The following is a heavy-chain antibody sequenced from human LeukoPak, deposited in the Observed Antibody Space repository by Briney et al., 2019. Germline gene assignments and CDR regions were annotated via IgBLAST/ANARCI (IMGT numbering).Heavy chain of an antibody. CDR1: GFTFSNYA. CDR2: VSGIGDKP. D-gene: IGHD6-13*01. CDR3: AKDPLAAPFDY. J-gene: IGHJ4*02. V-gene: IGHV3-23*01. Sequence: GGSLRLSCAASGFTFSNYAMSWVRQAPGKGLEWVSAVSGIGDKPYYADSVKGRFTISRDNSKNTLYLQMSSLRAEDTALYYCAKDPLAAPFDYWGQGTLVTVSS.